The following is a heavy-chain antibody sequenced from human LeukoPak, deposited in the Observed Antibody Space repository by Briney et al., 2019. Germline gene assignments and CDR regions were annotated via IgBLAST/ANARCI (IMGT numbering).Heavy chain of an antibody. CDR1: GFSFSLYA. CDR2: IIETGASP. CDR3: ARRGAGSGGLDY. V-gene: IGHV3-23*01. J-gene: IGHJ4*02. Sequence: PGGFLRLSCAASGFSFSLYAMNWVRQAPGKGLEWVSTIIETGASPYYADSVRGRFTVSRDSSKNMFYLQMNSLRAEDTAIYYCARRGAGSGGLDYWGQGTLVTVSS. D-gene: IGHD6-19*01.